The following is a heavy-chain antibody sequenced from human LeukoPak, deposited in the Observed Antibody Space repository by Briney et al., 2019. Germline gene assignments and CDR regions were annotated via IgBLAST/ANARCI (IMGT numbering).Heavy chain of an antibody. CDR1: GFTFSDYN. CDR2: ISGSGGST. D-gene: IGHD3-22*01. J-gene: IGHJ3*02. V-gene: IGHV3-23*01. Sequence: GGSLRLSCAASGFTFSDYNMRWIRQAPGKGLEWVSAISGSGGSTYYADSVKGRFTISRDNSKNTLYLQMNSLRAEDTAVYYCAKPVAEIVRNDAFDIWGQGTMVTVSS. CDR3: AKPVAEIVRNDAFDI.